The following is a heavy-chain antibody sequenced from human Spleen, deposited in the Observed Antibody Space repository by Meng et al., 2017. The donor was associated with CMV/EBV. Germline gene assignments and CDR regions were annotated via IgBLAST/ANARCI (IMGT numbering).Heavy chain of an antibody. V-gene: IGHV3-23*01. CDR3: ARDLRVGAYLDGFDI. CDR2: ISGDGDTK. D-gene: IGHD1-26*01. CDR1: GFIFSDYA. J-gene: IGHJ3*02. Sequence: GESLKISGVASGFIFSDYAMSWVRQVPGKGLEGVAAISGDGDTKYYAESVRGRFTISRDTSKITMYLQMSSLRAEDTAVYYCARDLRVGAYLDGFDIWGQGTVVTVSS.